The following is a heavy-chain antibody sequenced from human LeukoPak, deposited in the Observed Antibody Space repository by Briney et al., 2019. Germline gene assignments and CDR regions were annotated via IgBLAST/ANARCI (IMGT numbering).Heavy chain of an antibody. Sequence: PSQTLSLTCAVSGGSISSGGYSWGWIRQPPGKGLEWIGYIYHSGSTNYNPSLKSRVTISADTSKNQFSLELSSVTAADTAVYYCARRYRYSSGWYFDNWGQGTLVTVSS. CDR2: IYHSGST. CDR3: ARRYRYSSGWYFDN. CDR1: GGSISSGGYS. V-gene: IGHV4-30-2*01. D-gene: IGHD6-19*01. J-gene: IGHJ4*02.